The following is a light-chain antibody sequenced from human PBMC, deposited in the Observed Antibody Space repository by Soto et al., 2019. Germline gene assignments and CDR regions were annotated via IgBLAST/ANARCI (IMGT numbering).Light chain of an antibody. CDR3: SSYTSGSSHYV. CDR2: GVT. CDR1: SSDVGAYYS. Sequence: QSVLTQPASVSGSPGQSITISCTGTSSDVGAYYSVSWYQHHPGKAPKLIIYGVTNRPSGVSNRFSGSKSGNTASLTISGLQAEDEADYHCSSYTSGSSHYVFGTGTQLT. V-gene: IGLV2-14*01. J-gene: IGLJ1*01.